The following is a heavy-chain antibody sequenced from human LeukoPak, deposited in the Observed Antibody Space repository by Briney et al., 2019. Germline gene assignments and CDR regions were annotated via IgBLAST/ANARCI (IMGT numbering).Heavy chain of an antibody. J-gene: IGHJ4*02. V-gene: IGHV3-15*01. CDR2: LKSETVI. CDR1: GFSFSSAW. D-gene: IGHD6-13*01. CDR3: TTDLAALGKGEFDF. Sequence: GALLLSGAASGFSFSSAWMNWVRPAPGKGLEGVGHLKSETVIEYAAPVKGRFSMSRDDSQNTLYLQMNSLKTDDTAVYYCTTDLAALGKGEFDFWGQGTLVTASS.